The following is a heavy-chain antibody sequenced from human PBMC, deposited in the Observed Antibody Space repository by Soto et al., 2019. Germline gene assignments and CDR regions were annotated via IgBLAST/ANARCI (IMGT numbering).Heavy chain of an antibody. V-gene: IGHV1-58*01. Sequence: SVKVSCKASGFTFTSSAVQWVRQARGQRLEWIGWIVVGSGNTNYAQKFQERVTITRDMSTSTAYMELSSLRSEDTAVYYCAADLTYYYGMDVWGQGTTVTVSS. D-gene: IGHD2-21*02. CDR3: AADLTYYYGMDV. J-gene: IGHJ6*02. CDR2: IVVGSGNT. CDR1: GFTFTSSA.